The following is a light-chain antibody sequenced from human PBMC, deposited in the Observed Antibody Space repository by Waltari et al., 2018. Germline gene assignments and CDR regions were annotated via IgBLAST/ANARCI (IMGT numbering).Light chain of an antibody. J-gene: IGLJ7*01. CDR1: SSNIGNNY. CDR2: ENS. CDR3: GTWDSSLSGAV. Sequence: QSVLTQPPSVSAAPGQRVTISCSGGSSNIGNNYVSWYRQFPGTAPKLLIYENSERPSGMPGRFSASKSGTSATLDITGLQAGDEADYYCGTWDSSLSGAVFGGGTHLTVL. V-gene: IGLV1-51*02.